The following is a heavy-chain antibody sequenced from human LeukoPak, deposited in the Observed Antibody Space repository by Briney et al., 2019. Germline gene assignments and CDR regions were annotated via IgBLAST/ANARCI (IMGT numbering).Heavy chain of an antibody. D-gene: IGHD2/OR15-2a*01. CDR3: ARHTYFGFDI. Sequence: SETLPLTCTVSGGSISSYYWSWIRQPPGKGLEWIGYIYYSGSTNYNPSLKSRVTISVDTSKNQFSLKLSSVTAADTAVYYCARHTYFGFDIWGQGTMVTVSS. J-gene: IGHJ3*02. CDR1: GGSISSYY. CDR2: IYYSGST. V-gene: IGHV4-59*08.